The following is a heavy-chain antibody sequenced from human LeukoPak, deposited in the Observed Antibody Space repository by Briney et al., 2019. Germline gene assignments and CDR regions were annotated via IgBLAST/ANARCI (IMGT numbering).Heavy chain of an antibody. Sequence: ASVKVSCKASGYTFTSYDINWVRQATGQGLEWMGWMNPNSGNTGYAQKFQGRVTITRNTSISTAYMELSSLRSEDTAVYYCARGNVLRFLEVGDDAFDIWGQGTMVTVSS. V-gene: IGHV1-8*03. J-gene: IGHJ3*02. CDR3: ARGNVLRFLEVGDDAFDI. CDR2: MNPNSGNT. CDR1: GYTFTSYD. D-gene: IGHD3-3*01.